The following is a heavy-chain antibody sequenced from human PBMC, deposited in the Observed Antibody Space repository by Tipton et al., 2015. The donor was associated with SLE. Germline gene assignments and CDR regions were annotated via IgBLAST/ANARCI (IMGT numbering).Heavy chain of an antibody. CDR3: ARXXLEWLGSYWFDP. J-gene: IGHJ5*02. D-gene: IGHD3-3*01. V-gene: IGHV1-18*01. Sequence: QVQLVQSGAEVKKPGASXKVXXXXSXXTFTSYGISWVXXXXXXXXXXMGWXSAYNGNTNYAQKLQGRVTMTTDTSTSTAYMELRSLRSXDTAVYYCARXXLEWLGSYWFDPWGQGTLVTVSS. CDR1: XXTFTSYG. CDR2: XSAYNGNT.